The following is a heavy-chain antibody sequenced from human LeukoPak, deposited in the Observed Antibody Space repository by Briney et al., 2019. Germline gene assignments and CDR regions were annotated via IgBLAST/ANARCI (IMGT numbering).Heavy chain of an antibody. D-gene: IGHD3-22*01. CDR3: ARLNYYDSSGYYSRGAFNI. J-gene: IGHJ3*02. CDR1: GFTFSSYG. V-gene: IGHV3-30*02. Sequence: GGSLRLSCAASGFTFSSYGMHWVRQAPGKGLEWVAFIRHDGSNKNYADSVKVRFTISRDNSKNTLYLQMNSLRAEDTAVYYCARLNYYDSSGYYSRGAFNIWAKGQWSPSLQ. CDR2: IRHDGSNK.